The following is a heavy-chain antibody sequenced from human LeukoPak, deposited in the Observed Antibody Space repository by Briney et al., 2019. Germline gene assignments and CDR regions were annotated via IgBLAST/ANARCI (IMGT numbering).Heavy chain of an antibody. CDR1: GGSISSYY. Sequence: PSETLSLTCTVSGGSISSYYWSWIRQPPGKGLEWIGYIYYSGSTNYNPSLKSRVTISVDTSKNQFSLKLSSVTAADTAVYYCARQGSAAALGFDYWGQGTLVTVSS. CDR2: IYYSGST. J-gene: IGHJ4*02. D-gene: IGHD2-2*01. CDR3: ARQGSAAALGFDY. V-gene: IGHV4-59*08.